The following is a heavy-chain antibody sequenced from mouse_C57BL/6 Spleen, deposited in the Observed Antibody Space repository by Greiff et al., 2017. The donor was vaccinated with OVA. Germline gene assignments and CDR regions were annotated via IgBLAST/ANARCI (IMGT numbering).Heavy chain of an antibody. CDR2: IDPSDSYT. Sequence: QVQLQQPGAELVKPGASVKLSCKASGYTFTSYWMQWVKQRPGQGLEWIGEIDPSDSYTNYNQKFKGKATLTVDTSSSTAYMQLSSLTSEDSAVSYCARSGPYYASSYGYFEYWGQGTTLTVSS. J-gene: IGHJ2*01. CDR3: ARSGPYYASSYGYFEY. V-gene: IGHV1-50*01. D-gene: IGHD1-1*01. CDR1: GYTFTSYW.